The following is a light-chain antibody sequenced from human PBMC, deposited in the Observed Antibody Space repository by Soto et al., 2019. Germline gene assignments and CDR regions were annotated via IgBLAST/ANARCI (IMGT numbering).Light chain of an antibody. V-gene: IGKV1-39*01. CDR2: AAS. CDR3: QQSFMTPRT. J-gene: IGKJ1*01. Sequence: DLQMAQSPSLLSASVGDSVTITCRASQDVMTFLNWYQYRPGSGPKLLVYAASTLHSGVPSRFSGSRSGTYFTLVISGLQPEDFATYYCQQSFMTPRTFGQGTKVEVK. CDR1: QDVMTF.